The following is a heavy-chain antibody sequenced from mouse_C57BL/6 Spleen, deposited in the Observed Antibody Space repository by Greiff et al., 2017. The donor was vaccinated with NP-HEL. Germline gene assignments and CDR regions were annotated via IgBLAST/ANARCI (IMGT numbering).Heavy chain of an antibody. V-gene: IGHV1-69*01. CDR1: GYTFTSYW. CDR3: ARGENITTVVATDYAMDY. D-gene: IGHD1-1*01. CDR2: IDPSDSYT. Sequence: QVQLQQPGAELVMPGASVKLSCKASGYTFTSYWMHWVKQRPGQGLEWIGEIDPSDSYTNYNQKFKGKSTLTVDKSSSTAYMQLSSLTSEDSAVYYCARGENITTVVATDYAMDYWGQGPSVTVSS. J-gene: IGHJ4*01.